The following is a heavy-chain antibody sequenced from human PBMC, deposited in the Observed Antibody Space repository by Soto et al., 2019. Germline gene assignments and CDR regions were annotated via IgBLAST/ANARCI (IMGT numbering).Heavy chain of an antibody. V-gene: IGHV4-31*03. Sequence: SETLSLTYTVPGGSISSGGYYWSWIRQHPGKGLEWIGYIYYSGSTYYNPSLKSRVTISVDTSKNQFSLKLSSVTAADTAVYYCAREPGPSGSCYIRKKYNWFDPWGQGTLVTVSS. J-gene: IGHJ5*02. CDR3: AREPGPSGSCYIRKKYNWFDP. CDR2: IYYSGST. D-gene: IGHD3-10*01. CDR1: GGSISSGGYY.